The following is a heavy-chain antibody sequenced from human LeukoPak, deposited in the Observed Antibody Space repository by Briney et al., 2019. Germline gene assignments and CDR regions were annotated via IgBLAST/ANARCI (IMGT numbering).Heavy chain of an antibody. CDR2: IYSGGSGST. Sequence: GGSLRLSCAASGFTVSDYYMSWVRQAPGKGLEWVSLIYSGGSGSTSYADSVKGRFTISRDNSKNTLYLQMNSLRAEDMAVYYCAKEVRVVVVKGVDAFDIWGQGTMVTVSS. V-gene: IGHV3-66*01. CDR3: AKEVRVVVVKGVDAFDI. J-gene: IGHJ3*02. CDR1: GFTVSDYY. D-gene: IGHD2-21*01.